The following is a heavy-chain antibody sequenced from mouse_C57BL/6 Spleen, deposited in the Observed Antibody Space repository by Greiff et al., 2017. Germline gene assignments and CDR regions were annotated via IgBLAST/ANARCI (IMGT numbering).Heavy chain of an antibody. CDR2: ISGGGGNT. V-gene: IGHV5-9*01. CDR1: GFTFSSYT. J-gene: IGHJ1*03. D-gene: IGHD1-1*01. Sequence: EVMLVESGGGLVKPGGSLKLSCAASGFTFSSYTMSWVRQTPEKRLEWVATISGGGGNTYYPDSVKGRFTISRDNAKNTLYLQMSSLRSEDTALYYCAREGNYYGSYWYFDVWGTGTTGTVSS. CDR3: AREGNYYGSYWYFDV.